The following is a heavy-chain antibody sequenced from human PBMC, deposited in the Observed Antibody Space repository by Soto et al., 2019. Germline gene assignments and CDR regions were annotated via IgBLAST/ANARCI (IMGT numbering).Heavy chain of an antibody. CDR1: GYSFTSYW. V-gene: IGHV5-51*01. D-gene: IGHD5-12*01. CDR3: ARRKFEMATTLMALDAFDI. CDR2: IYPGDSDT. J-gene: IGHJ3*02. Sequence: GESLKISCKGSGYSFTSYWIGWVRQMPGKGLEWMGIIYPGDSDTRYSPSFQGQVTISADKSIITAYLQWSSLKASDTAMYYCARRKFEMATTLMALDAFDIWGQGTMVTVSS.